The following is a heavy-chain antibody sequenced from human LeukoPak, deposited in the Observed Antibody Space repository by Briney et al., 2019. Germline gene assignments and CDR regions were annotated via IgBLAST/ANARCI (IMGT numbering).Heavy chain of an antibody. CDR3: ARDLPGIAGDYFDY. J-gene: IGHJ4*02. Sequence: SETLSLTCTVSGGSISSSSYYWGWIRQPPGKGLEWIGSIYYSGSTYYNPSLKSRVTISVDTSKNQFSLKLSSVTAADTAVCYCARDLPGIAGDYFDYWGQGTLVTVSS. CDR1: GGSISSSSYY. CDR2: IYYSGST. V-gene: IGHV4-39*07. D-gene: IGHD6-13*01.